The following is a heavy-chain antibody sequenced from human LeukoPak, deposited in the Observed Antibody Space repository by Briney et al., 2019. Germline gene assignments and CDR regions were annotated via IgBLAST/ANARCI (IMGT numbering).Heavy chain of an antibody. CDR3: TTHRIAVAGTAGH. D-gene: IGHD6-19*01. CDR2: IKRKIDGGTT. CDR1: GFTFINVW. Sequence: KSGGSLRLSCAASGFTFINVWMTWVRQAPGKGLEWVGRIKRKIDGGTTEYAAPVKGRFTISRDDSKNTLYLQMNSLKTEDTAVYYCTTHRIAVAGTAGHWGQGTLVTVSS. J-gene: IGHJ4*02. V-gene: IGHV3-15*01.